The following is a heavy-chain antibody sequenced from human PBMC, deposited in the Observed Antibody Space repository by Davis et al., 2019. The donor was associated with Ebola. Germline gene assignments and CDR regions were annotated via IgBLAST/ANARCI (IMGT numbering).Heavy chain of an antibody. CDR1: GFTFSSYG. J-gene: IGHJ6*03. CDR2: ISYDGSNK. CDR3: ARAGTVVPAACILRFLEWCWHYYMDV. D-gene: IGHD3-3*01. Sequence: PGGSLRLSCAASGFTFSSYGMHWVRQAPGKGLEWVAVISYDGSNKYYADSVKGRFTISRDNAKNSLYLQMNSLRAEDTAVYYCARAGTVVPAACILRFLEWCWHYYMDVWGKGTTVTVSS. V-gene: IGHV3-30*03.